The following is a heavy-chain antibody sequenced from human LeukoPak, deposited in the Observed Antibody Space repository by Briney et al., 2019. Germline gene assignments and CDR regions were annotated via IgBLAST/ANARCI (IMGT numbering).Heavy chain of an antibody. Sequence: PSETLSLTCTVSGGSISSYYWSWIRQPPGKGLEWIGYIYYSGSTNYNPSLKSRVTISVDTSKNQFSLKLSSVTAADTAVYYCARESQEKYYFDDWGQGSLLTVSS. V-gene: IGHV4-59*12. CDR1: GGSISSYY. J-gene: IGHJ4*02. D-gene: IGHD5-24*01. CDR2: IYYSGST. CDR3: ARESQEKYYFDD.